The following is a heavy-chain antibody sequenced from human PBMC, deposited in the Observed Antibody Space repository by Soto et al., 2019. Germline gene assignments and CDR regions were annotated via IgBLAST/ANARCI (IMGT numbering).Heavy chain of an antibody. J-gene: IGHJ3*02. CDR1: GYTFTSYY. V-gene: IGHV1-46*01. Sequence: ASVKVSCKASGYTFTSYYMHWVRQAPGQGLEWMGIINPSGGSTSYAQKFQGRVTMTRDTSTSTVYMELSSLRSEDTAVYYCAGSEYYYDSSGYYKKRLPGGAFDIWGQGTMVTVSS. D-gene: IGHD3-22*01. CDR3: AGSEYYYDSSGYYKKRLPGGAFDI. CDR2: INPSGGST.